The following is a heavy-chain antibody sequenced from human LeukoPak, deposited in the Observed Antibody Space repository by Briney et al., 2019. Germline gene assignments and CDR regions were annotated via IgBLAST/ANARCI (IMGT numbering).Heavy chain of an antibody. V-gene: IGHV1-46*01. D-gene: IGHD2-2*01. Sequence: ASLRVSCKASVYTFTSYYMHWVREAPGQGLVWVGIINPSGGSTSYAQKFQGRVTMTRDMSTSTVYMELSSLRSEDTAVYYCARQYCSSTSCYQDYWGQGTLVTVSS. CDR1: VYTFTSYY. J-gene: IGHJ4*02. CDR2: INPSGGST. CDR3: ARQYCSSTSCYQDY.